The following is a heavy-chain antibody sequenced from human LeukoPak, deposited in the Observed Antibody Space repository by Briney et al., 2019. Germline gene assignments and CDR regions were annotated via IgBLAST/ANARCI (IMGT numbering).Heavy chain of an antibody. CDR2: IYYSGST. V-gene: IGHV4-59*11. CDR1: AGSISGHS. D-gene: IGHD3-22*01. Sequence: ASETLSLTCTVSAGSISGHSWNWIRQPPGKGLEWIGDIYYSGSTRYNPSLESRVTISLDTSKNQFSLSLTSVTAADTAVYYCAREPTWYYYDSASYYFDYWGQGTLVTVSS. J-gene: IGHJ4*02. CDR3: AREPTWYYYDSASYYFDY.